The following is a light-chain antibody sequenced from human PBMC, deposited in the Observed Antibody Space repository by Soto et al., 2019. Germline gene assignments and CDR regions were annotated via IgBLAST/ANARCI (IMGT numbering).Light chain of an antibody. CDR2: EVT. J-gene: IGLJ2*01. CDR1: NSDVGRYNL. V-gene: IGLV2-23*02. Sequence: QSVLTQPASVSGSPGQSITISCTGTNSDVGRYNLVSWYQQRPGQAPQVLIYEVTKRPSGVSDRFSGSKSGNTASLTISGLQAADEGEYFCCSYASSTTYVIFGGGTKLTVL. CDR3: CSYASSTTYVI.